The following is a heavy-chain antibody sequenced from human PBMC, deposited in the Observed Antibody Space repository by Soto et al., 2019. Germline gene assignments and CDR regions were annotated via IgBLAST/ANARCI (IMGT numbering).Heavy chain of an antibody. D-gene: IGHD4-17*01. CDR1: GYSIRRGYY. V-gene: IGHV4-38-2*01. Sequence: ASGTVALTCVVSGYSIRRGYYWARIRQPPGKGLEWIGCIYHSGSTYYNPSLKSRVTISVDTSKNQFSLKLSSVTASAPAVDSCAGSWPLRGFDLWGQGTMVTVSS. J-gene: IGHJ3*01. CDR2: IYHSGST. CDR3: AGSWPLRGFDL.